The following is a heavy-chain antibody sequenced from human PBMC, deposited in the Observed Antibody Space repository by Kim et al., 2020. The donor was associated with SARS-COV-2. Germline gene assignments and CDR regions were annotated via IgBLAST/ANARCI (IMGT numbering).Heavy chain of an antibody. CDR2: IYYSGST. CDR1: GGSISSSSYY. Sequence: SETLSLTCTVSGGSISSSSYYWGWIRKPPGKGLEWIGSIYYSGSTYYNPSLKSRVTISVDTSKNQFSLKLSSVTAADTAVYYCARDDYVWGSYRHFDYWG. D-gene: IGHD3-16*02. J-gene: IGHJ4*01. V-gene: IGHV4-39*07. CDR3: ARDDYVWGSYRHFDY.